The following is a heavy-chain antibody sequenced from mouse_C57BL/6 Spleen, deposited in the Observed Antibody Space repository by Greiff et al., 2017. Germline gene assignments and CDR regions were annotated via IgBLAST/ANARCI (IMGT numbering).Heavy chain of an antibody. CDR2: INPNYGTT. Sequence: EVKLVESGPELVKPGASVKISCKASGYSFTDYNMNWVKQSNGKSLEWIGVINPNYGTTSYNQKFKGKATLTVDQSSSTAYMQLNSLTSEDSAVYYCARDDGNFGEKLGRSFDYWGQGTTLTVSS. D-gene: IGHD2-1*01. V-gene: IGHV1-39*01. CDR3: ARDDGNFGEKLGRSFDY. CDR1: GYSFTDYN. J-gene: IGHJ2*01.